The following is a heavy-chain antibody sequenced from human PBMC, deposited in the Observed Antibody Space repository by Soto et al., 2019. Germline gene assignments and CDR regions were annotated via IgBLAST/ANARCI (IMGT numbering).Heavy chain of an antibody. CDR1: GDSINSDNYY. D-gene: IGHD5-12*01. CDR2: IYYRGNT. CDR3: ARDRNIVATIDAFDI. J-gene: IGHJ3*02. Sequence: ASETLSLTCSVSGDSINSDNYYWGWIRQPPGKGLEWIGSIYYRGNTYYNPSLKTRVTISLDKSKSQFSLKLSSVTAADSAVYYCARDRNIVATIDAFDIWGQGTMVTVSS. V-gene: IGHV4-39*02.